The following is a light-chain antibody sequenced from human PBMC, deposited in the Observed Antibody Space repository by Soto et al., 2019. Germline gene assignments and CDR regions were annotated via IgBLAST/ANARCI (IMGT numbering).Light chain of an antibody. Sequence: EIQMTQSPFSLSASVGDRVTITCRARQTISRFLNWYQHNPGKAPKLLIYAASTLQSGVPARFSGSGSGTDFTLIISSLQPEDFATYYCQQSYSLPITFGQGTRLEI. V-gene: IGKV1-39*01. CDR1: QTISRF. CDR2: AAS. J-gene: IGKJ5*01. CDR3: QQSYSLPIT.